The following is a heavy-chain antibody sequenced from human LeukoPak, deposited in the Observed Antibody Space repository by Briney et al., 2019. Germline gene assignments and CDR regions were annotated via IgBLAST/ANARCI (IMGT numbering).Heavy chain of an antibody. J-gene: IGHJ4*02. D-gene: IGHD4-23*01. CDR2: ISSSSSYI. V-gene: IGHV3-21*01. CDR1: GFTFSSYS. CDR3: ARHDYGGNSGDY. Sequence: KPGGSLRLSCAASGFTFSSYSMNWVRQAPGKGLEWVSSISSSSSYIYYADSVKGRFTISRDNAKNSLYLQMNSLRAEDTAVYYCARHDYGGNSGDYWGQGTLVTVSS.